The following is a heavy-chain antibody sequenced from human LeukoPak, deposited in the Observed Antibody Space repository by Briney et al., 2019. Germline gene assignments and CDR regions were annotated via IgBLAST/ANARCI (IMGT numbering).Heavy chain of an antibody. CDR3: ARRGPAGSASSGMDV. V-gene: IGHV6-1*01. J-gene: IGHJ6*02. D-gene: IGHD6-6*01. CDR2: TYYRSKWYS. Sequence: SQTLSLTCAISGXSVSSNSSAWNWIRQSPSRGLEWLGRTYYRSKWYSDYALSVKSRITINPDTSKNQFSLQLNSMTPEDTAVYYCARRGPAGSASSGMDVWGQGTTVTVSS. CDR1: GXSVSSNSSA.